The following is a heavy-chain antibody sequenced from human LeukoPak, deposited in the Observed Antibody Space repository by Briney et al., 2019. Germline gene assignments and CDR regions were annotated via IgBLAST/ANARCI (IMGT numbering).Heavy chain of an antibody. CDR1: GGSFSGYD. D-gene: IGHD3-3*01. CDR3: ARGAFRFLEWLSPSGYDY. V-gene: IGHV4-34*01. J-gene: IGHJ4*02. CDR2: INHSGST. Sequence: PSETLSLTCAVYGGSFSGYDWSWVRQAPGKGLEWVGEINHSGSTNYNASLKSRVTISVDTSKTQFSLKLSSVTAADTAVYYCARGAFRFLEWLSPSGYDYWGQGTLVTVSS.